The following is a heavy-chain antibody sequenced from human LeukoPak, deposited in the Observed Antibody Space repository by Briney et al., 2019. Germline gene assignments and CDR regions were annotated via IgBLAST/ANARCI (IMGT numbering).Heavy chain of an antibody. CDR3: ANTYGDYEGGAFDI. Sequence: GGSLRLSCAASGFTFSSYSMNWVRQAPGKGLEWVSYISSSSSTIYYADSVKGRFTISRDNSKNTLYLQMNSLRAEDTAVYYCANTYGDYEGGAFDIWGQGTMVTVSS. CDR2: ISSSSSTI. J-gene: IGHJ3*02. V-gene: IGHV3-48*01. CDR1: GFTFSSYS. D-gene: IGHD4-17*01.